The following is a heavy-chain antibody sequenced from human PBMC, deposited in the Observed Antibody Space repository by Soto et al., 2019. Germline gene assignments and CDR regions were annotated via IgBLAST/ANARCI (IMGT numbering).Heavy chain of an antibody. Sequence: LSLTCTVSGGSISSGDYYWSWIRQPPGKGLEWIGYIYYSGSTYYNPSLKSRVTISVDTSKNQFSLKLSSVTAADTAVYYCAREIFGVVIRPTYNWFDPWGQGTPVTVSS. CDR2: IYYSGST. J-gene: IGHJ5*02. V-gene: IGHV4-30-4*01. D-gene: IGHD3-3*01. CDR3: AREIFGVVIRPTYNWFDP. CDR1: GGSISSGDYY.